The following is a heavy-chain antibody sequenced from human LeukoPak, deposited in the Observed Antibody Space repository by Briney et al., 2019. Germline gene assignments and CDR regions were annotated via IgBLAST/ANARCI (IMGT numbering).Heavy chain of an antibody. CDR3: ARDPPYYYDSSGYYLY. CDR1: GYTFTSYG. Sequence: ASVKVSCKASGYTFTSYGISWVRQAPGQGLEWMGWISAYNGNTNYAQKLQGRVTMTTDTSTSTAYMELRSLRSDDTAVYYCARDPPYYYDSSGYYLYWGQGTLVTVSS. J-gene: IGHJ4*02. CDR2: ISAYNGNT. D-gene: IGHD3-22*01. V-gene: IGHV1-18*01.